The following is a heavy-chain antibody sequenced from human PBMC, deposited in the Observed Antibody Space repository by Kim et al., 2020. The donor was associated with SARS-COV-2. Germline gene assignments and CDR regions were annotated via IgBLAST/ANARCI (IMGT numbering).Heavy chain of an antibody. J-gene: IGHJ4*02. D-gene: IGHD6-13*01. CDR1: GGSFSGYY. V-gene: IGHV4-34*01. CDR3: ARVRSWYYYNYYYFDY. CDR2: INHSGST. Sequence: SETLSLTCAVYGGSFSGYYWSWIRQPPGKGLEWIGEINHSGSTNYNPSLKSRVTISVDTSKNQFSLKLSSVTAADTAVYYCARVRSWYYYNYYYFDYWGQGTLVTVSS.